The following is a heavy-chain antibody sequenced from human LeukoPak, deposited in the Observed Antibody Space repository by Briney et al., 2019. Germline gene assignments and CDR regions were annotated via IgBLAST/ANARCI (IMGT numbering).Heavy chain of an antibody. CDR3: ARDSRSSWYY. CDR2: LYYSGVT. Sequence: PSQTLSLTCTVSGGSISSGGYYWGWIRQPPGKGLEWIGTLYYSGVTHYNPSLKSRVTISVDTSKTQFSLKLTSVTAADTAVYYCARDSRSSWYYWGQGTLVTVSS. CDR1: GGSISSGGYY. D-gene: IGHD6-13*01. J-gene: IGHJ4*02. V-gene: IGHV4-39*07.